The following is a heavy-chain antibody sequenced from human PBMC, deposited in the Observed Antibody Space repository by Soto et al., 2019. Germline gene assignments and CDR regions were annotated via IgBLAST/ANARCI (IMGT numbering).Heavy chain of an antibody. CDR3: ARGFDTTGYYCGFDY. CDR2: ISSDGINK. J-gene: IGHJ4*02. D-gene: IGHD5-12*01. Sequence: PGGSLRLSCTASGFIFTNYAMYWVRQAPGKGLEWVTFISSDGINKYYAESVKGRFTISRDNSRNTVYLQVSSLRDEDTAVYYCARGFDTTGYYCGFDYFGQGTLVTVSS. V-gene: IGHV3-30-3*01. CDR1: GFIFTNYA.